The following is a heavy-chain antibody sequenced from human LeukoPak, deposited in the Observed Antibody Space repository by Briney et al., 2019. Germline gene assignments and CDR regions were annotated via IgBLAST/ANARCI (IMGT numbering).Heavy chain of an antibody. Sequence: SESLSLTCPVSGRSISGSNYYWGWPRHPPGKGLEWFASIHYSETTYYNASVKSRVTMSVDTAKNHFSLKLSSVTAADTAVYYCAKGPTYQPIDFWGQGTLVTVSS. D-gene: IGHD2/OR15-2a*01. V-gene: IGHV4-39*02. CDR2: IHYSETT. CDR3: AKGPTYQPIDF. CDR1: GRSISGSNYY. J-gene: IGHJ4*02.